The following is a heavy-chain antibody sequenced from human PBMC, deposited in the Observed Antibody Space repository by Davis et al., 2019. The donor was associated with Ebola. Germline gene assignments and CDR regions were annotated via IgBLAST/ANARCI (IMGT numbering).Heavy chain of an antibody. V-gene: IGHV3-7*01. CDR1: GFTFSSYL. J-gene: IGHJ4*02. CDR3: SRGGAVKFDY. D-gene: IGHD4-17*01. Sequence: GESLKISCAASGFTFSSYLMSWVRRAPGKGLEWVAKVNQDGREKYYADSVKGRFTISRDNAKNSLYLQMNSLRDEDTALYYCSRGGAVKFDYWGQGTLVTVSS. CDR2: VNQDGREK.